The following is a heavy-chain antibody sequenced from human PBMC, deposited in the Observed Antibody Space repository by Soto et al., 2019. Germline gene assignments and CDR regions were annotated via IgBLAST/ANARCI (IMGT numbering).Heavy chain of an antibody. D-gene: IGHD2-21*01. J-gene: IGHJ5*02. Sequence: QVQLQESGPGLVKPSETLSLTCTVSGGSVSSGSYYWSWIRQPPGKGLEWIGYIYYSGSTNYNPSLKSRVTISVDTSKNQFSLKLSSVTAADTAVYYCAGVEDSPIGRFDPWGQGTLVTVSS. CDR3: AGVEDSPIGRFDP. V-gene: IGHV4-61*01. CDR2: IYYSGST. CDR1: GGSVSSGSYY.